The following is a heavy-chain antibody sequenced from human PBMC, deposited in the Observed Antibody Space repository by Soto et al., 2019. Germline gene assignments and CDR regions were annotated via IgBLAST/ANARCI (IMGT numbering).Heavy chain of an antibody. V-gene: IGHV1-18*01. J-gene: IGHJ6*02. CDR2: ISPYTDQA. CDR3: AIHYHLVPRRGEGIDV. Sequence: VRLVQSGAEVRKPGASVKVSCTSSGYNFRSYGVSWVRQAPGHGFEWMGWISPYTDQADYAQKFPGRLTLTADTSTHTFYMELTHLTSYDTAVYYCAIHYHLVPRRGEGIDVWGQGTMVIVSS. CDR1: GYNFRSYG. D-gene: IGHD3-3*02.